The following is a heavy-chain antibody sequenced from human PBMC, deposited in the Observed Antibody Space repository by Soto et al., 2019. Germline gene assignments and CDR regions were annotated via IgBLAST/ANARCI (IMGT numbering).Heavy chain of an antibody. CDR3: ARDERSGRFDY. CDR2: IYYSGST. CDR1: GGSISSGGYY. J-gene: IGHJ4*02. Sequence: KTSETLSLTCTVSGGSISSGGYYWSWIRQHPGKGLEWIGYIYYSGSTYYNPSLKSRVTISVDTSKNQFSLKLSSVTAADTAVYYCARDERSGRFDYWGQGTLVTVSS. D-gene: IGHD3-3*01. V-gene: IGHV4-31*03.